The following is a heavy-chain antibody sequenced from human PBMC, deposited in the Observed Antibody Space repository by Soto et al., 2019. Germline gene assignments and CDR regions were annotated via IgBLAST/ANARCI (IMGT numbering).Heavy chain of an antibody. CDR1: GFTLITYA. Sequence: GGSLRLSCSVSGFTLITYAMHWVRQAPGKGLEYVASISSYGDSTYYADSVKGRFTISRDNSKNTLSLQMSSLRTDDTAMYYCVKDRYVDSWGQGTLVTV. V-gene: IGHV3-64D*06. CDR3: VKDRYVDS. CDR2: ISSYGDST. J-gene: IGHJ4*02.